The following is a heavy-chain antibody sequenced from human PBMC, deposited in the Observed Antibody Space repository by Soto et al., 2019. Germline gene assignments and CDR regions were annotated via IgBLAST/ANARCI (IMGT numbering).Heavy chain of an antibody. CDR3: ARELLFYDSDGFSWDDAFDI. Sequence: SETLSLTCAVSGGSLSSSAYSWSWIRQPPGKGLEWIGFIYQSGSTYYNPSLKSRVTMSLDRPKNQFSLKLSSVTAADTAVYYCARELLFYDSDGFSWDDAFDIWGQGTMVTV. D-gene: IGHD3-22*01. CDR2: IYQSGST. CDR1: GGSLSSSAYS. V-gene: IGHV4-30-2*01. J-gene: IGHJ3*02.